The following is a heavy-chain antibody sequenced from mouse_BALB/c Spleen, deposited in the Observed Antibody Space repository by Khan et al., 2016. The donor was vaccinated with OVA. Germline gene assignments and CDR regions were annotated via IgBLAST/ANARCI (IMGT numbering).Heavy chain of an antibody. Sequence: VQLQQSGPGLVQPSQSLSITCTVSGFSLTSYGVHWVRQSPGKGLEWLGVIWSGGSTDYNAAFISRLTISQVNSKSQVFFKMNSLQANDTAIYYCARNYDDDEGLAYWGQGTLVTVSA. CDR1: GFSLTSYG. CDR3: ARNYDDDEGLAY. V-gene: IGHV2-2*02. J-gene: IGHJ3*01. CDR2: IWSGGST. D-gene: IGHD2-4*01.